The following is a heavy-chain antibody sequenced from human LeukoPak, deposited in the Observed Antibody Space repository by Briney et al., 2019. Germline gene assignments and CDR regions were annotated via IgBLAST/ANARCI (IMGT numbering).Heavy chain of an antibody. J-gene: IGHJ4*02. CDR2: IRSNTYGWTT. Sequence: GSLRLSCTASGFSFGDYAMSWVRQAPGKGPEWVAFIRSNTYGWTTEYAASVKGRFTISRDDSKSIAYLQMNSLKTEDTALYYCTRPYGDYGREYYFDYWGQGTLVTVSS. D-gene: IGHD4-17*01. V-gene: IGHV3-49*04. CDR3: TRPYGDYGREYYFDY. CDR1: GFSFGDYA.